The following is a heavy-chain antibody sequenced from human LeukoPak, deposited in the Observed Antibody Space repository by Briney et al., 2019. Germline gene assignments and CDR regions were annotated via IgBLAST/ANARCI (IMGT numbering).Heavy chain of an antibody. J-gene: IGHJ4*02. V-gene: IGHV4-39*07. Sequence: PSETLSLTCTVSGGSISSSSYYWGWIRQPPGKGLEWIGSIYYSGSTYYNPSLKSRVTISVDTSKNQFSLKLSSVTAADTAVYYCARDKYKQWLATDYWGQGTLVTVSS. D-gene: IGHD6-19*01. CDR2: IYYSGST. CDR3: ARDKYKQWLATDY. CDR1: GGSISSSSYY.